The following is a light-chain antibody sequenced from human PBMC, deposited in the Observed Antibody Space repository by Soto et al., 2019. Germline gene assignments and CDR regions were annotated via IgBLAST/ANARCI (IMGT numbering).Light chain of an antibody. V-gene: IGKV3-20*01. Sequence: EIVLTQSPGTLSLSPGERATLSCRARQSIRSSYLAWYQQKPGQAPRLLIYGASSRATGIPDRFSGSGSGTDFTLTISRLEPEDFSVYYCQQDATSPWTFGQGTKVEIK. J-gene: IGKJ1*01. CDR2: GAS. CDR3: QQDATSPWT. CDR1: QSIRSSY.